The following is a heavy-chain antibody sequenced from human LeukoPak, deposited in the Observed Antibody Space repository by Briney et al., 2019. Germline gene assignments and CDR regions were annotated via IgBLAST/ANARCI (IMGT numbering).Heavy chain of an antibody. CDR1: GGSFSGYY. CDR3: ARGLAARGWFDP. D-gene: IGHD6-6*01. Sequence: SPETLSLTCAVYGGSFSGYYSSWIRHPPGEGLEWIGEIDHSGSTNYNPSLKSRVTISVDTSKNQISLKLSSVTAADTAVYYCARGLAARGWFDPWSQGTLVTVSS. J-gene: IGHJ5*02. V-gene: IGHV4-34*01. CDR2: IDHSGST.